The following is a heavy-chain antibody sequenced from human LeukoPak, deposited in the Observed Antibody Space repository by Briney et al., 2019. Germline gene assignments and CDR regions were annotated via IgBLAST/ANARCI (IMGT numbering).Heavy chain of an antibody. CDR3: ARGPGGSGSYYSYYYGMDV. D-gene: IGHD3-10*01. V-gene: IGHV4-31*03. CDR2: IYYSGST. J-gene: IGHJ6*02. Sequence: PSETLSLTCTVSGGSISSGGYYWSWIRQHPGKGLEWIGYIYYSGSTSYNPSLKSRVTISIDTSENQFSLKLSSVTAADTAVYYCARGPGGSGSYYSYYYGMDVWGQGTTVTVSS. CDR1: GGSISSGGYY.